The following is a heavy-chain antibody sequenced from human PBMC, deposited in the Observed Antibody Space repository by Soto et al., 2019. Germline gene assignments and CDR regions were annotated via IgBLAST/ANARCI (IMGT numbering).Heavy chain of an antibody. J-gene: IGHJ4*02. CDR2: IFPGDSDT. CDR1: GYSFTTYW. CDR3: TIMRSSWDPNNY. Sequence: PGESLKISCKGSGYSFTTYWIGWVRQMPGKGLEWMGSIFPGDSDTRYSPSFQGQVTISADKSINTAYLQWSSLKVSDTATYYCTIMRSSWDPNNYWGQGSLVTVS. V-gene: IGHV5-51*01. D-gene: IGHD6-13*01.